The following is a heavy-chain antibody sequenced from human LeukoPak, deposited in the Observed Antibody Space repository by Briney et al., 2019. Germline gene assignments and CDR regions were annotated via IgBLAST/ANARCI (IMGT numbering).Heavy chain of an antibody. CDR2: ISAYSGNT. J-gene: IGHJ6*03. V-gene: IGHV1-18*01. D-gene: IGHD3/OR15-3a*01. Sequence: ASVKVSCKASGYTFTSYGISWVRQAPGQGLEWMGWISAYSGNTNYAQKLQGRVTMTTDTSTSTAYMELRSLRSDDTAVYYCARALSWTTESYYYMDVWGKGTTVTVSS. CDR1: GYTFTSYG. CDR3: ARALSWTTESYYYMDV.